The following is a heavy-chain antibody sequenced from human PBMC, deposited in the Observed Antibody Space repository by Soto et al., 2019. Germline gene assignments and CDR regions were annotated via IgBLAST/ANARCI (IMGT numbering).Heavy chain of an antibody. CDR2: ISYDGSNK. D-gene: IGHD2-15*01. J-gene: IGHJ6*02. CDR1: GFTFSSYA. CDR3: ARDKPHPYSLNPYYYYGMDV. Sequence: GSLRLSCAASGFTFSSYAMHWVRQAPGKGLEWVAVISYDGSNKYYADSVKGRFTISRDNSKNTLYLQMNSLRAEDTAVYYCARDKPHPYSLNPYYYYGMDVWGQGTTVTVSS. V-gene: IGHV3-30-3*01.